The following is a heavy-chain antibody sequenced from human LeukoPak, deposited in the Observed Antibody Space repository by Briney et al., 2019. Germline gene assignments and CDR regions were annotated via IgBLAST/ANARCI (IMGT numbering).Heavy chain of an antibody. CDR1: GGSISSYY. J-gene: IGHJ6*02. Sequence: SETLSRTCTVSGGSISSYYWSWIRQPPGKGLEWIGYIYYSGSTNYNPSLKSRVTISVDTPKNQFSLKLSSVTAADTAVYYCARGGPPSSSWYLYYYYYYGMDVWGQGTTVTVSS. CDR2: IYYSGST. CDR3: ARGGPPSSSWYLYYYYYYGMDV. D-gene: IGHD6-13*01. V-gene: IGHV4-59*01.